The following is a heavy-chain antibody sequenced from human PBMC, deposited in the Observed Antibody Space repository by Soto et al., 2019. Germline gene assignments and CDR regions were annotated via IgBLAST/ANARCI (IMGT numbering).Heavy chain of an antibody. CDR2: IYYSGST. CDR3: ARSDSYYDILTGESDYYYMDV. J-gene: IGHJ6*03. CDR1: GGSISSYY. V-gene: IGHV4-59*08. Sequence: QVQLQESGPGLVKPSEPLSLTCTVSGGSISSYYWSWIRQPPGKGLEWIGYIYYSGSTNYNPSLKSRVTISVDTSKNQFSLKLSSVTAADTAVYYCARSDSYYDILTGESDYYYMDVWGKGTTVTVSS. D-gene: IGHD3-9*01.